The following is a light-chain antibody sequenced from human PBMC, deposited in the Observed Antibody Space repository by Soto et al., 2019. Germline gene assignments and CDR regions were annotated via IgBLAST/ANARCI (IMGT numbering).Light chain of an antibody. CDR1: QSISSW. CDR2: DAS. Sequence: DIQMTQSPSTLSASVGDRVTITCRASQSISSWLAWYQQKPGKAPKLLIYDASSLESGVPSRFSGSGSRTEFTLTNSSLQPDDFATYYCQQPGFTFGPGTKVDIK. J-gene: IGKJ3*01. CDR3: QQPGFT. V-gene: IGKV1-5*01.